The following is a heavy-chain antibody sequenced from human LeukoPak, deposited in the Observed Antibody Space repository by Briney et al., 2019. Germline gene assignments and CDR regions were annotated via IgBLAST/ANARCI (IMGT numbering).Heavy chain of an antibody. CDR2: ISGSGGST. D-gene: IGHD2-15*01. J-gene: IGHJ4*02. CDR1: GFTFSSYA. V-gene: IGHV3-23*01. Sequence: GGSLRLSCVASGFTFSSYAMSWVRQAPGKGLEWVSAISGSGGSTYYADSVKGRFTISRDNSKNTLYLQMNSLRAEDTAVYYCATKYCSGGSCYSDYWGQGTLVTASS. CDR3: ATKYCSGGSCYSDY.